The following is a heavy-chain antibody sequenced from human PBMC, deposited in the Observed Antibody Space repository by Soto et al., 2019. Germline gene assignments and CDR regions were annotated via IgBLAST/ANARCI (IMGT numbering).Heavy chain of an antibody. J-gene: IGHJ4*02. CDR1: GFTVSSNY. CDR2: IYSGGST. CDR3: ARGHYYDSSGYRMYYFDY. D-gene: IGHD3-22*01. Sequence: GGSLRLSCAASGFTVSSNYMSWVRQAPGKGLEWVSVIYSGGSTYYADSVKGRFTISRDNPKNTLYLQMNSLRAEDTAMYYCARGHYYDSSGYRMYYFDYWGQRTLVTVSS. V-gene: IGHV3-53*01.